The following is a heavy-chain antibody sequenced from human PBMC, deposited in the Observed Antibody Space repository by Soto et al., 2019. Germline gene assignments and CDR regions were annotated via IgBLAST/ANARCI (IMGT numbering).Heavy chain of an antibody. V-gene: IGHV1-46*01. CDR3: XXXXXXXXXXXXXFXI. CDR1: GYXXXXXX. J-gene: IGHJ3*02. CDR2: INPSGGST. Sequence: QVQLVQSGAEVKKPGASVKVSCKASGYXXXXXXXXXVRQAXGXGLEWMGIINPSGGSTSYAQKFQGRVTMTRDTSTSTVYMELSSLXSEXXXXXXXXXXXXXXXXXXXXFXIWGQGTMVTVSS.